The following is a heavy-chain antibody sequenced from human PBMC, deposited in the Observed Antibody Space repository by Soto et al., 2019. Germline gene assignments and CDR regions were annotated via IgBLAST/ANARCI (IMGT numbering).Heavy chain of an antibody. CDR3: AYSTGWYRHDV. V-gene: IGHV4-4*02. Sequence: QVQLQESGPGLVKPSGTLSLTCAVSGDSISNSRRWTCVRQPPGKGLEWIGDIFHSGDTNYNPSLKSRVFISVDKSQNQFSLKVSSVTAADTAVYYCAYSTGWYRHDVWGQGTLVTVSS. CDR2: IFHSGDT. D-gene: IGHD6-19*01. J-gene: IGHJ3*01. CDR1: GDSISNSRR.